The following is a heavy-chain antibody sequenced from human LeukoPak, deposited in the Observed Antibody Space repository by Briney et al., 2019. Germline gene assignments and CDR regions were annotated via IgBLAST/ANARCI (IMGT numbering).Heavy chain of an antibody. D-gene: IGHD3-10*01. CDR3: ARPHDSGSHHL. J-gene: IGHJ4*02. CDR2: IYYSGST. CDR1: GGSISSYY. Sequence: SETLSLSCTVSGGSISSYYWSWIRQPPGKGLEWIAYIYYSGSTNYNPSLKSRVIISVNTSKNQFSLKLISVTAADTAVYYCARPHDSGSHHLWGQGTLVAVSS. V-gene: IGHV4-59*08.